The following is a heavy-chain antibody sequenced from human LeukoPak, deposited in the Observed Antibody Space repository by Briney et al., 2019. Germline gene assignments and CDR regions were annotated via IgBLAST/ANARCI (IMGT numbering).Heavy chain of an antibody. D-gene: IGHD4-17*01. Sequence: PSETLSLTCAVYGGSFSGYYWSWVRQPPGKGLEWIAEIHHSGNINYNPSLKSRVTISVDKSKNQFSLKLSSVTAADTAVYYCARANDYGDPLPRYMDVWGKGTTVTVSS. J-gene: IGHJ6*03. V-gene: IGHV4-34*01. CDR3: ARANDYGDPLPRYMDV. CDR2: IHHSGNI. CDR1: GGSFSGYY.